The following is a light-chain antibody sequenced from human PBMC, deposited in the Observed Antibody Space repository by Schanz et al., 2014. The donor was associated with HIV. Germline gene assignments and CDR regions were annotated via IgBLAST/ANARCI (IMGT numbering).Light chain of an antibody. J-gene: IGLJ2*01. CDR2: EVS. Sequence: QSALTQPPSASGSPGQSVTISCTGTSSDVGGYNYVSWYQQHPGKAPKVMIYEVSKRPSGVPDRFSGSKSGNTASLTVSGLQAEDEADYYCSSFAGNNKLLFGGGTKLTVL. V-gene: IGLV2-8*01. CDR3: SSFAGNNKLL. CDR1: SSDVGGYNY.